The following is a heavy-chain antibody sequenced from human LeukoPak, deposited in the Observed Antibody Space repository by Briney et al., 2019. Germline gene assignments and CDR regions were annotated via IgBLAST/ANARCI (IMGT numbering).Heavy chain of an antibody. CDR3: TRDRAGVFDH. CDR1: GFTFSSKY. CDR2: IYSGGST. D-gene: IGHD6-19*01. J-gene: IGHJ4*02. V-gene: IGHV3-66*01. Sequence: GGSLRLACAASGFTFSSKYMSWVRRAPGEGLEWVSVIYSGGSTNCAHSVKGSFTITRDNSKHTPYLQMNSLRADDTAVYYCTRDRAGVFDHWGQGTLVTVSS.